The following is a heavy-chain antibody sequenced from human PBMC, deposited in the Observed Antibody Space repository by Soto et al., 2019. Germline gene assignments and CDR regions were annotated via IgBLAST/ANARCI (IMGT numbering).Heavy chain of an antibody. Sequence: PSETLSLTCTVSGGSISSYYWSWIRQPPGKGLEWIGYIYYSGSTNYNPSLKSRVTISVDTSKNQFSLKLSSVTAADTAVYHCARGHARWYSYGPYAFDIWGQGTMVTVSS. J-gene: IGHJ3*02. CDR3: ARGHARWYSYGPYAFDI. CDR1: GGSISSYY. V-gene: IGHV4-59*01. D-gene: IGHD5-18*01. CDR2: IYYSGST.